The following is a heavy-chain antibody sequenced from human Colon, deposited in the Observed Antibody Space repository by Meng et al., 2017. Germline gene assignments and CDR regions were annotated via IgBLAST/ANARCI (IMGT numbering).Heavy chain of an antibody. CDR3: ARDHLGSLDY. V-gene: IGHV4-61*08. CDR2: ARN. D-gene: IGHD1-26*01. Sequence: QVQLSESCLGLVRPSDTLSLMCNVCGGSVSHSGYQWGWIRQPTGKGREWIGYARNNYNKSLKRRVNISLDTSRNQFSLSLCSVTAADTAVYYCARDHLGSLDYWGQGILVTVSS. CDR1: GGSVSHSGYQ. J-gene: IGHJ4*02.